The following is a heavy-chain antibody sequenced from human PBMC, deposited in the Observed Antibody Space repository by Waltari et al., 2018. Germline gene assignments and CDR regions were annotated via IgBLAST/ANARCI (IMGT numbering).Heavy chain of an antibody. CDR3: ARDSGYSGYNSYSFDY. J-gene: IGHJ4*02. CDR1: GFTFSSYW. Sequence: EVQLVESGGGLVQPGGSLRLSCAASGFTFSSYWVTWVRQAPGKGLEWVANIKQDGSVKYYVDSVRGRFTISRDNAKNSLYLQMNILRAEDTAVYYCARDSGYSGYNSYSFDYWGQGTLVTVSS. CDR2: IKQDGSVK. V-gene: IGHV3-7*01. D-gene: IGHD5-12*01.